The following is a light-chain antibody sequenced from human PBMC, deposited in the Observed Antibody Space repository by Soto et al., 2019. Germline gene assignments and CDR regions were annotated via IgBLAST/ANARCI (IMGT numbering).Light chain of an antibody. J-gene: IGLJ1*01. Sequence: QSVLTQPASVSGSPGQSITISCTGSSSDIGGYNYVSWYQQHPGKAPKRMIYDVSNRPSGVSNRFSGSKSGNTASLTISGLQAEDEADYYCSSYRNSSTRDFGTGTKLTVL. V-gene: IGLV2-14*01. CDR1: SSDIGGYNY. CDR3: SSYRNSSTRD. CDR2: DVS.